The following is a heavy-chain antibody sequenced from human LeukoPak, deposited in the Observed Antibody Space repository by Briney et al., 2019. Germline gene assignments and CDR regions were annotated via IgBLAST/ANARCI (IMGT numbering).Heavy chain of an antibody. CDR3: ASSIAVAGTGAFDY. Sequence: GASVKVSCKASGYTLTSYGISWVRQAPGQGLEWMGWISAYNGNTNYAQKLQGRVTMTTDTSTSTAYMELRSLRSDDTAVYYCASSIAVAGTGAFDYWGQGTLVTVSS. CDR2: ISAYNGNT. CDR1: GYTLTSYG. V-gene: IGHV1-18*01. D-gene: IGHD6-19*01. J-gene: IGHJ4*02.